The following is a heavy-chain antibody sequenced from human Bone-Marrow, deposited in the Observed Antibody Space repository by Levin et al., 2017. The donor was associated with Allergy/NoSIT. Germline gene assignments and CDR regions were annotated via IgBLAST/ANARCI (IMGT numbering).Heavy chain of an antibody. CDR3: ARLVNYNTWALDV. V-gene: IGHV4-30-2*01. D-gene: IGHD5-24*01. J-gene: IGHJ6*02. CDR1: GDSITSAGYS. Sequence: LRLSCTVSGDSITSAGYSWSWIRQPPGKGLEWIGHLYHSGRTYYNPSLKSRLSISLDKPRNQFSLNLTSVTAADTALYFCARLVNYNTWALDVWGQGTTVTVSS. CDR2: LYHSGRT.